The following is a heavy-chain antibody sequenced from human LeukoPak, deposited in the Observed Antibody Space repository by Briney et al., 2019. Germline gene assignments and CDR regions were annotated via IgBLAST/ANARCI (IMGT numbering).Heavy chain of an antibody. V-gene: IGHV3-30*18. CDR1: GFTFSSYG. J-gene: IGHJ4*02. D-gene: IGHD3-10*01. CDR3: AKVTISDGSFDY. CDR2: ISYDGSNK. Sequence: GGSLRLSCAASGFTFSSYGMHWVRQAPGKGLEWVAVISYDGSNKYYADSVKGRFTISRDNSKNTLYLQMNSLRAEDTAVYYCAKVTISDGSFDYWGQGTLVTVSS.